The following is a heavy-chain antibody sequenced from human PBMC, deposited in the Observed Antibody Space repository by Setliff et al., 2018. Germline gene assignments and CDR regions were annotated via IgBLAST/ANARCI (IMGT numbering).Heavy chain of an antibody. Sequence: SETLSLTCTVSGSSIRSSSYYWGWIRQPPGKGLEWIGSIYYSGSTYYNPSLKSRVTISVDTSKNQFSLKLSSVTAADTAVYYCARRRLYSSSWFEGAFDIWGQGTMVT. J-gene: IGHJ3*02. CDR2: IYYSGST. CDR1: GSSIRSSSYY. V-gene: IGHV4-39*01. D-gene: IGHD6-13*01. CDR3: ARRRLYSSSWFEGAFDI.